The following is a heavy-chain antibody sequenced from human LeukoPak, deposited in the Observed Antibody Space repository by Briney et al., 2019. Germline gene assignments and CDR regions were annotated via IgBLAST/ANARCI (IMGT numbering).Heavy chain of an antibody. Sequence: SETLSLTCSVSGVSISNNDYHWGWIRQPPGRGLEWMGSIYYSGSTYYNPSLKSRVTISVDTSKNQFSLKLSSVTAADTALYYCARHFSNDWLLRPMNWFDPWGQGTLVTVSS. D-gene: IGHD3-9*01. CDR3: ARHFSNDWLLRPMNWFDP. V-gene: IGHV4-39*01. J-gene: IGHJ5*02. CDR1: GVSISNNDYH. CDR2: IYYSGST.